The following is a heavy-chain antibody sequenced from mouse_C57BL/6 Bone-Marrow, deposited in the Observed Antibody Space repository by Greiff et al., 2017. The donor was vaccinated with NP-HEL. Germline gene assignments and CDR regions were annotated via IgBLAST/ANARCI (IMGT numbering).Heavy chain of an antibody. V-gene: IGHV1-42*01. J-gene: IGHJ3*01. Sequence: EVKLQQSGPELVKPGASVKISCKASGYSFTGYYMNWVKQSPEKSLEWIGEINPSTGGTTYNQKFKAKATLTVDKSSSTAYMQLKSLTSEDSAVYYCARHDYDEAYWGQGTLVTVSA. CDR1: GYSFTGYY. CDR3: ARHDYDEAY. D-gene: IGHD2-4*01. CDR2: INPSTGGT.